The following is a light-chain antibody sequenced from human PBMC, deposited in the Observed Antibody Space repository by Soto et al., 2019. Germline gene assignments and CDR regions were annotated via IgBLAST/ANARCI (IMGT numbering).Light chain of an antibody. CDR3: QKYNSAPNT. CDR2: DAS. CDR1: QDISNH. V-gene: IGKV1-27*01. J-gene: IGKJ2*01. Sequence: DIQMTQSPSSLSASVGDRVTITCRTNQDISNHLAWYQQKPGKVPKLLIYDASKLQTGVHSRFSGNGSGTLFTFTIRSLQHEDVATYYCQKYNSAPNTFGQGTRVEIK.